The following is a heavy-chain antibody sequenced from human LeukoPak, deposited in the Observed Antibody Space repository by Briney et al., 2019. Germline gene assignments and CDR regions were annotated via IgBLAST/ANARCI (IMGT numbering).Heavy chain of an antibody. Sequence: GGSLRLSCAASGFTFSSNYMSWVRQAPGKGLEWVSDINGGGGSTYYADSVKGRFTISRDNSRDTLYLQMNSLRADDTAVYYCVRDEPGSSWYNGGQGTLATVSS. CDR2: INGGGGST. CDR1: GFTFSSNY. J-gene: IGHJ4*02. V-gene: IGHV3-23*01. CDR3: VRDEPGSSWYN. D-gene: IGHD6-13*01.